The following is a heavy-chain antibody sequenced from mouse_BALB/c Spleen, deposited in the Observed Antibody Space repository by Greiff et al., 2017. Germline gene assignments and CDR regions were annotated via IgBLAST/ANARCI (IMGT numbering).Heavy chain of an antibody. CDR2: ISSGGST. V-gene: IGHV5-6-5*01. D-gene: IGHD2-4*01. CDR1: GFTFSSYA. CDR3: ARDYDWDWYFDV. J-gene: IGHJ1*01. Sequence: EVNVVESGGGLVKPGGSLKLSCAASGFTFSSYAMSWVRQTPEKRLEWVASISSGGSTYYPDSVKGRFTISRDNARNILYLQMSSLRSEDTAMYYCARDYDWDWYFDVWGAGTTVTVSS.